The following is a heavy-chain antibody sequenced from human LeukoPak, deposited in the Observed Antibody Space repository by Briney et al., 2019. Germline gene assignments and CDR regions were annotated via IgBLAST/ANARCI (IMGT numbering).Heavy chain of an antibody. D-gene: IGHD6-19*01. CDR1: GGSISSYY. CDR3: ATGPRGYSSCWYAFDI. V-gene: IGHV4-59*01. CDR2: IYYSGST. J-gene: IGHJ3*02. Sequence: SETLSLTCTVSGGSISSYYWSWIRQPPGKGLEWIGYIYYSGSTNYNPSLKSRVTISVDTSKNQFSLKLSSVTAADTAVYYCATGPRGYSSCWYAFDIWGQGTMVTVSS.